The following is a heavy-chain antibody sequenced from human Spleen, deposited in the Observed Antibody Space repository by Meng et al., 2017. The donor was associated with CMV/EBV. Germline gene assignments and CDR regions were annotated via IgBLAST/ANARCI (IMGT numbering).Heavy chain of an antibody. V-gene: IGHV1-2*02. CDR2: INPHSGGT. CDR1: GYSFTGYY. J-gene: IGHJ4*02. CDR3: ARGRSIAARPSYKV. Sequence: ASVKVSCKTSGYSFTGYYMHWVRQAPGQGLEWMGWINPHSGGTNYAQKFQGRVTMTRDTSIGTIYMDLSRLRSDDTAVYYCARGRSIAARPSYKVWGQGTLVTVSS. D-gene: IGHD6-6*01.